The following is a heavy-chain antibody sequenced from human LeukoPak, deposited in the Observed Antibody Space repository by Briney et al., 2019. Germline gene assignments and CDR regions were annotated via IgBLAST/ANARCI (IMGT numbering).Heavy chain of an antibody. J-gene: IGHJ6*03. CDR2: IYTSGST. CDR3: ARAAVRGVTHYYYMDV. Sequence: PSATLSLTCTVSGGSISSYYWSWIRPPAGKGLEWIGGIYTSGSTNYNPSLKSRVTMSVDTSKNQFSLKLSSVTAADTAVYYCARAAVRGVTHYYYMDVWGKGTTVTISS. V-gene: IGHV4-4*07. D-gene: IGHD3-10*01. CDR1: GGSISSYY.